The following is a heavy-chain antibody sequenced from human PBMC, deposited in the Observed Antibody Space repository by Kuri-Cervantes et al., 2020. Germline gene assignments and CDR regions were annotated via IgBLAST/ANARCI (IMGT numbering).Heavy chain of an antibody. CDR2: INADKGHT. V-gene: IGHV1-3*01. CDR3: ATMNGYSSSWKAFDI. J-gene: IGHJ3*02. D-gene: IGHD6-13*01. CDR1: GYTFTSNA. Sequence: ASVKVSCKASGYTFTSNAMHWVRQAPGQGLEWMGWINADKGHTKYSQNFQDRLTMTEDTSTDTAYMELSSLRSEDTAVYYCATMNGYSSSWKAFDIWGQGTMVTVSS.